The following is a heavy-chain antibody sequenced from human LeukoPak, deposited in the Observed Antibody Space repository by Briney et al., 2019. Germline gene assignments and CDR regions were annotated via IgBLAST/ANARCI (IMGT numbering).Heavy chain of an antibody. D-gene: IGHD1-26*01. V-gene: IGHV3-21*01. CDR3: ARDVVGATTWFDP. CDR2: ISSSSSYI. J-gene: IGHJ5*02. CDR1: GFTFSSYS. Sequence: PGGSLRLSCAASGFTFSSYSMNWVRQAPGKGLEWVSSISSSSSYIYYADSVKGRFTISRDNAKNSLYLQMNSLGAEDTAVYYCARDVVGATTWFDPWGQGTLVTVSS.